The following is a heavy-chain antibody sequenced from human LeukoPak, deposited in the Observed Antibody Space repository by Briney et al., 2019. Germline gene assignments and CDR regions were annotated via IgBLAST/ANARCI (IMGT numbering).Heavy chain of an antibody. V-gene: IGHV3-30-3*01. CDR3: ARDPYGDRQAYYYGMDV. CDR1: GFTFSSDA. D-gene: IGHD4-17*01. CDR2: ISYDGSNK. Sequence: TGRSLRLSCAASGFTFSSDAMHWVRQAPGKGLEWVTVISYDGSNKYYADSVKGRFTISRDNSKNTLYLQMNSLRAEDTAVYYCARDPYGDRQAYYYGMDVWGQGTTVTVSS. J-gene: IGHJ6*02.